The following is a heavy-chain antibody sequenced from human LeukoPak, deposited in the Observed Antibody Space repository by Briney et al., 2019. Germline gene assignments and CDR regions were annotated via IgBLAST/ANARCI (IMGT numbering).Heavy chain of an antibody. CDR3: ARRIRQDNWFDP. CDR1: GGSISSSSYY. Sequence: SETLSLTCTVSGGSISSSSYYWGWIRQPPGKGLEWIGSIYHSGSTYYNPSLKSRVTISVDTSKNQFSLKLSSVTAADTAVYYCARRIRQDNWFDPWGQGTLVTVSS. V-gene: IGHV4-39*01. J-gene: IGHJ5*02. CDR2: IYHSGST.